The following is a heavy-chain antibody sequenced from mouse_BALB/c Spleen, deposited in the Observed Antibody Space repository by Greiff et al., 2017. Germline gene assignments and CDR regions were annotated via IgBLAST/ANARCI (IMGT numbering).Heavy chain of an antibody. CDR2: ISSGSSTI. CDR3: ARESYAMDY. V-gene: IGHV5-17*02. CDR1: GFTFSSFG. Sequence: DVKLVESGGGLVQPGGSRKLSCAASGFTFSSFGMHWVRQAPEKGLEWVAYISSGSSTIYYADTVKGRFTISRDNPKNTLFLQMTSLRSEDTAMYYCARESYAMDYWGQGTSVTVSS. J-gene: IGHJ4*01.